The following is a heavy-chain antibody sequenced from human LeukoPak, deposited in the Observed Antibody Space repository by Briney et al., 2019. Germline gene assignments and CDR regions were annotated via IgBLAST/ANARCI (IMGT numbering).Heavy chain of an antibody. J-gene: IGHJ6*03. CDR1: GFTFSNYN. CDR3: ARAGELRYMDV. D-gene: IGHD3-16*01. Sequence: GGSLRLSCAASGFTFSNYNMNWVRQAPGKGLEWVSTIKGIGPTTYYADSLKGRFTISRDNAKNSLFLQMSSLRADDTAIYYCARAGELRYMDVWGKGTAVTVSS. V-gene: IGHV3-48*04. CDR2: IKGIGPTT.